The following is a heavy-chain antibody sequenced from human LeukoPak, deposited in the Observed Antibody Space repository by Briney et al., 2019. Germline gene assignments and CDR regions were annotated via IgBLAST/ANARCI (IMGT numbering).Heavy chain of an antibody. J-gene: IGHJ4*02. CDR1: GFTFDDYT. CDR3: AKDFRYILDWETYFDY. CDR2: ISGSGGST. V-gene: IGHV3-23*01. Sequence: PGGSLRLSCAASGFTFDDYTMHWVRQAPGKGLEWVSAISGSGGSTYYADSVKGRFTISRDNSKNTLYLQMNSLRAEDTAVYYCAKDFRYILDWETYFDYWGQGTLVTVSS. D-gene: IGHD1-14*01.